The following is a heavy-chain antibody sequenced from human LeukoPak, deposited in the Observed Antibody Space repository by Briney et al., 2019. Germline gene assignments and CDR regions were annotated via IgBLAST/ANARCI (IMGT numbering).Heavy chain of an antibody. J-gene: IGHJ5*02. CDR2: INAGNGNT. V-gene: IGHV1-3*01. CDR3: ACSYGSGSYGGRWFDP. CDR1: GYTFTSYA. Sequence: ASVTVSCKASGYTFTSYAMHWVRQAPGQRREWMGWINAGNGNTKYSQKFQGRVTITRDTSASTAYMELSSLRSEDTAVDYCACSYGSGSYGGRWFDPWGQGTLVTVSS. D-gene: IGHD3-10*01.